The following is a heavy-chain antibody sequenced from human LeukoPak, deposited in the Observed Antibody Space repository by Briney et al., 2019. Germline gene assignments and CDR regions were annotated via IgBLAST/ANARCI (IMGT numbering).Heavy chain of an antibody. CDR1: GFTFSGSA. CDR3: TRMFESSRGKNGMDY. CDR2: IRSKANSYAT. D-gene: IGHD6-13*01. J-gene: IGHJ4*02. V-gene: IGHV3-73*01. Sequence: PGGSLRLSCAASGFTFSGSAMHWVRQASGKELEWVGRIRSKANSYATAYAASVKGRFTISRDDSKNTAYLQMNSLKTEDTAVYYCTRMFESSRGKNGMDYWGQGTLVTVSS.